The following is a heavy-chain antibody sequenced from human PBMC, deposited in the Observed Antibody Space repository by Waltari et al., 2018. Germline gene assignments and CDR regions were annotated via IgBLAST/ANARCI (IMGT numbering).Heavy chain of an antibody. CDR2: MNPNGGKT. J-gene: IGHJ2*01. D-gene: IGHD2-2*01. V-gene: IGHV1-8*01. CDR3: ARADGSSTSCYYFDL. Sequence: QVQLVQSGSEVKKHGSSVKVSCKASGGSFTSYDIIWVRQATGQGLEWMGWMNPNGGKTGDAQKFQGRITMTRNTSISAAYMVLSSLRSEDTAVYYGARADGSSTSCYYFDLWGRGTLVTVSS. CDR1: GGSFTSYD.